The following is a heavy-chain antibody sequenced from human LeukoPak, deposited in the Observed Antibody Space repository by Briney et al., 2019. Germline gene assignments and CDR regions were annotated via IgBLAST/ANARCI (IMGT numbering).Heavy chain of an antibody. CDR3: TKNWSADY. Sequence: PGGSLRLSCAASGFTFSSYEMNWVRQAPGKGLEWVSYISSSGSTIYYADSVKGRFTISRDNAKNTLYLQMNNLRAEDTAIYYCTKNWSADYWGQGTLVTVSS. J-gene: IGHJ4*02. CDR1: GFTFSSYE. V-gene: IGHV3-48*03. CDR2: ISSSGSTI.